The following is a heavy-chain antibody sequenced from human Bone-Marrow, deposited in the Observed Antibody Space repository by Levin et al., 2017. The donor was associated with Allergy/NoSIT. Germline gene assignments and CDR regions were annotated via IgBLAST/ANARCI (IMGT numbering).Heavy chain of an antibody. CDR1: GNMFSGYS. J-gene: IGHJ4*01. V-gene: IGHV3-21*01. D-gene: IGHD4-17*01. Sequence: GESLKISCAASGNMFSGYSMSWVRQAPGKGLEWVSSITSKSNYISYADSVKGRFTISRDNAKNSLYLQLNNLRVEDTAIYYCARDRRDKTVTTPYYYFDYWGQGTLVTVSS. CDR2: ITSKSNYI. CDR3: ARDRRDKTVTTPYYYFDY.